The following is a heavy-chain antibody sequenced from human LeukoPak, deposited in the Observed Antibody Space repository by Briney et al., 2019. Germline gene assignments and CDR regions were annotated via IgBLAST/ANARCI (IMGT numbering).Heavy chain of an antibody. CDR3: ARDPPAVAANTYG. J-gene: IGHJ4*02. Sequence: PGGSLRLSCAASGVTVGNNYMNWVRPAPGKGLEWVSLIYSGGSTHYADSVKGRFTISRDNSKNTLYLQMNSLRVDDTAVYYCARDPPAVAANTYGWGQGTLVTVSS. CDR1: GVTVGNNY. V-gene: IGHV3-66*01. CDR2: IYSGGST. D-gene: IGHD6-6*01.